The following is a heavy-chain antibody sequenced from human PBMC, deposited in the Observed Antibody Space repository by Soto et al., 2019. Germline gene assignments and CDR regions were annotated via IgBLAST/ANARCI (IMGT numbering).Heavy chain of an antibody. D-gene: IGHD2-2*01. Sequence: EVQLVESGGGLVKPGGYLGLSCAASGFIFSNAWINWVRQAPGKGLEWVGRIKSKTAGGTTDFAEPVKGRFAIARDDSNNMVYLQMNGLKVEDTAVYYCTTDSYSSIRVVRFDYWGHGTLVTVSS. CDR3: TTDSYSSIRVVRFDY. CDR2: IKSKTAGGTT. J-gene: IGHJ4*01. V-gene: IGHV3-15*07. CDR1: GFIFSNAW.